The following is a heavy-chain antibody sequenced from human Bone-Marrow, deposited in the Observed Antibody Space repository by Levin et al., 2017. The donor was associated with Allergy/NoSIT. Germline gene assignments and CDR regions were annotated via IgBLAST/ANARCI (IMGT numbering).Heavy chain of an antibody. V-gene: IGHV1-2*06. CDR2: INPNSGGT. Sequence: GASVKVSCKASGYTFTGYYMHWVRQAPGQGLEWMGRINPNSGGTNYAQKFQGRVTMTRDTSISTAYMELSRLRSDDTAVYYCARDGAITMVQGVASNWFDPWGQGTLVTVSS. D-gene: IGHD3-10*01. CDR1: GYTFTGYY. J-gene: IGHJ5*02. CDR3: ARDGAITMVQGVASNWFDP.